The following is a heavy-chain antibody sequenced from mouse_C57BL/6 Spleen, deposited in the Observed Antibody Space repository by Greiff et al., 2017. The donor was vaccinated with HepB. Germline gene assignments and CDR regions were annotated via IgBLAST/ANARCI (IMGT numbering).Heavy chain of an antibody. Sequence: DVKLVESGGGLVKPGGSLKLSCAASGFTFSDYGMHWVRQAPEKGLEWVAYISSGSSTIYYADTVKGRFTISRDNAKNTLFLQMTSLRSEDTAMYYCARNYYGSSHQAWFAYWGQGTLVTVSA. CDR1: GFTFSDYG. D-gene: IGHD1-1*01. V-gene: IGHV5-17*01. CDR3: ARNYYGSSHQAWFAY. CDR2: ISSGSSTI. J-gene: IGHJ3*01.